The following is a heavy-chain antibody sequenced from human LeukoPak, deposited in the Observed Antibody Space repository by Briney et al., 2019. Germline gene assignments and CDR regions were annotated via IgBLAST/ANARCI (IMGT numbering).Heavy chain of an antibody. Sequence: ASVKDSCKASGYTLTGYYMHWVRQAPGQGGEWMGWINHYSGGRKHAQKFQGRVTMTRDKSISKAYMELRRLRSDDTAVYYCARDRNTPIVGLSRGFDPGGQGTLVTVSS. J-gene: IGHJ5*02. CDR3: ARDRNTPIVGLSRGFDP. V-gene: IGHV1-2*02. D-gene: IGHD1-26*01. CDR2: INHYSGGR. CDR1: GYTLTGYY.